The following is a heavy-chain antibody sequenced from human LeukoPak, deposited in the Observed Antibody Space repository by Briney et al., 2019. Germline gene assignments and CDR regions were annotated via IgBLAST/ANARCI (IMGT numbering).Heavy chain of an antibody. Sequence: GRSLRLSCAASGFTFSTYSMHWVRQAPGKGLEWVSYISSSSSTIYYADSLKGRFTISRDNAKSSLYLQMNSLRDEDTAVYYCARDKYSSIDYWGQGTLVTVSS. V-gene: IGHV3-48*02. J-gene: IGHJ4*02. CDR1: GFTFSTYS. D-gene: IGHD2-2*01. CDR3: ARDKYSSIDY. CDR2: ISSSSSTI.